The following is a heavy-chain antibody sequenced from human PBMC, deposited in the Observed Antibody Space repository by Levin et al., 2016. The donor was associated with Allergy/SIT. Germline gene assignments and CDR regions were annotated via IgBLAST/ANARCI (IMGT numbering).Heavy chain of an antibody. V-gene: IGHV4-39*01. CDR1: GGSISSFTYY. CDR2: MYYSGST. CDR3: ARLSLLGSSGWYMGYFDL. D-gene: IGHD6-19*01. J-gene: IGHJ2*01. Sequence: SETLSLTCTVSGGSISSFTYYWGWIRQPPGKGLEWIGSMYYSGSTYYNPALKSRVTISVDTSKSQFSLKLSSVTAADSAVYYCARLSLLGSSGWYMGYFDLWGRGTLVTVSS.